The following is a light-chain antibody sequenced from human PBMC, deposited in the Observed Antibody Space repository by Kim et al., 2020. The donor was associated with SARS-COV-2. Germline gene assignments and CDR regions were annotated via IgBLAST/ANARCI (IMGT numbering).Light chain of an antibody. Sequence: DIQMTQSPSTLSASVGDRVTITCRASQSINSWLAWYQQKPGKAPKLLIYKASTLESGVPSRFSGSGSGTEFTLTISCLQPDDFATYYCQQYNSDSLWTFGQGTKVDIK. J-gene: IGKJ1*01. V-gene: IGKV1-5*03. CDR3: QQYNSDSLWT. CDR2: KAS. CDR1: QSINSW.